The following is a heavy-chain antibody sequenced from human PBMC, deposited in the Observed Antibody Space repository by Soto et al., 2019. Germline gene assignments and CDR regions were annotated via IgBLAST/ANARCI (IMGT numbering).Heavy chain of an antibody. CDR2: INPSGGST. J-gene: IGHJ4*02. V-gene: IGHV1-46*01. D-gene: IGHD6-13*01. CDR3: ATLGIAAAENTRDFDY. CDR1: GYTFTSYY. Sequence: GXSVKVSFKASGYTFTSYYMHWVRQAPVQGLEWMGIINPSGGSTSYAQKFQGRVTMTRDTSTSTVYMELSSLRSEDTAVYYCATLGIAAAENTRDFDYWGQGTQVTVSS.